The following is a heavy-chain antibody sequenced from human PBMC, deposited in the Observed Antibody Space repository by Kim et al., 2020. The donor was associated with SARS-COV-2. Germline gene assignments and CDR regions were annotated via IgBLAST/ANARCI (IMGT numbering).Heavy chain of an antibody. CDR2: IYYSGST. Sequence: SETLSLTCTVSGGSISSSSYYWGWIRQPPGKGLEWIGSIYYSGSTYYNPSLKSRVTISVDTSKNQFSLKLSSVTAADTAVYYCARVPQPLTTVVCAFDIWGQGTMVTVSS. D-gene: IGHD4-17*01. J-gene: IGHJ3*02. V-gene: IGHV4-39*07. CDR1: GGSISSSSYY. CDR3: ARVPQPLTTVVCAFDI.